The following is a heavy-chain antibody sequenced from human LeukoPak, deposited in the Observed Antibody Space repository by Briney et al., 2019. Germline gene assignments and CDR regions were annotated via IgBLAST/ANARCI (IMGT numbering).Heavy chain of an antibody. J-gene: IGHJ4*02. CDR2: IYHGGST. D-gene: IGHD1-14*01. CDR1: GYSISSGYY. CDR3: ARDSWPEVVRFAY. V-gene: IGHV4-38-2*02. Sequence: PSETLSLTCTVSGYSISSGYYWGWIRQPPGKGLEWIGSIYHGGSTYYNPSLKSRVTISVDTSKNQFSLKLSSVTAADTAVYFCARDSWPEVVRFAYWGQGTLVTVSS.